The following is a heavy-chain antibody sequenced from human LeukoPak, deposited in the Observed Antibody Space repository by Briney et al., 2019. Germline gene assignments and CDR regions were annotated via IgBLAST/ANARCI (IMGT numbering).Heavy chain of an antibody. CDR2: INQDGSEK. D-gene: IGHD3-22*01. CDR3: ARGPYDTSGYSKALDY. CDR1: GFTFNIYW. Sequence: GGSLRLSCAASGFTFNIYWMSWVRQAPGKGLEWVANINQDGSEKYYVDSVKGRFTISRDNAKNSLYLQMNSLRAEDTAVYYCARGPYDTSGYSKALDYWGQGTLVTVSS. J-gene: IGHJ4*02. V-gene: IGHV3-7*04.